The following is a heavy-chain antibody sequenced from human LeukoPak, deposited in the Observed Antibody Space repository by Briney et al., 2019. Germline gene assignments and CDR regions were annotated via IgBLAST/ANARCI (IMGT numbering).Heavy chain of an antibody. J-gene: IGHJ1*01. CDR1: GFTFSSYE. CDR2: ISSSGSTI. CDR3: AKDRALHSTVVTTYAEYFHH. Sequence: PGGSLRLSCAASGFTFSSYEMNWVRQAPGKGLEWVSYISSSGSTIYYADSVEGRFTISRDNSKNTLYLQMNSLRAEDTAVYYCAKDRALHSTVVTTYAEYFHHWGQGTLVTVSS. D-gene: IGHD4-23*01. V-gene: IGHV3-48*03.